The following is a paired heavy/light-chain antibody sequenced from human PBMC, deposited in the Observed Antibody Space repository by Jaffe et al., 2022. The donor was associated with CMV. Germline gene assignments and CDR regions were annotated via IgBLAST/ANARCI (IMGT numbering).Heavy chain of an antibody. CDR1: GFIFSDYY. CDR3: ARAGEISFGELTDYYYGMDV. V-gene: IGHV3-11*01. Sequence: QLVESGGDLVKPGGSLTLSCAASGFIFSDYYMGWIRQAPGKGLSWVSFITNAGNTKFYADSVKGRFTISRDNARKSLFLQMNSLRVDDTAVYYCARAGEISFGELTDYYYGMDVWGQGTTVTVSS. J-gene: IGHJ6*02. CDR2: ITNAGNTK. D-gene: IGHD3-10*01.
Light chain of an antibody. V-gene: IGKV1-12*01. CDR3: QQAGSFPPGT. J-gene: IGKJ3*01. CDR2: TAP. CDR1: QGIAGW. Sequence: DIQMTQSPSSVSASVGDRVTINCRASQGIAGWLAWYQQKPGKAPKLLIYTAPSLQSDVPSRFSGSGSGTDFNLTISSLQPEDFATYYCQQAGSFPPGTFGPGTKVDIK.